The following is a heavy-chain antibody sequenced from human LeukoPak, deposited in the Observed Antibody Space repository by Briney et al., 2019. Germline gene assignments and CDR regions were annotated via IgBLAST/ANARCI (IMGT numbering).Heavy chain of an antibody. J-gene: IGHJ5*02. CDR3: ARGKSTHYDYVWGSFSINWFDP. Sequence: PSETLSLTCTVSGGSISSGGYYWSWIRQHPGKGLEWIGYIYYSGSTYYNPSLKSRVTISVDTSKNQFSLKLSSVTAADTAVYYCARGKSTHYDYVWGSFSINWFDPWGQGTLVTVSS. CDR2: IYYSGST. CDR1: GGSISSGGYY. V-gene: IGHV4-31*03. D-gene: IGHD3-16*01.